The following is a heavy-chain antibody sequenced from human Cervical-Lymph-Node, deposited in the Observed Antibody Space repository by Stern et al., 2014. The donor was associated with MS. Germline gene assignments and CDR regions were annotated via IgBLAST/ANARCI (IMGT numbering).Heavy chain of an antibody. J-gene: IGHJ6*02. D-gene: IGHD4-17*01. CDR3: ASPLTATSVPFGYYGMDV. Sequence: QVQLVQSGAEVKKPGSSGKVSCKASGGTFSNYATSWVRQAPGQGLEWMGGIVPLVGKPNYAQKFQGRVTITADESTSTAYMDLSSLRSEDTAVYYCASPLTATSVPFGYYGMDVWGQGTTVTVS. CDR1: GGTFSNYA. CDR2: IVPLVGKP. V-gene: IGHV1-69*01.